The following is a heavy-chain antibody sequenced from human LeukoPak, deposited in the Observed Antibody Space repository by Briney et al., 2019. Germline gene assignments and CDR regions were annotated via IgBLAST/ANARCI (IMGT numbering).Heavy chain of an antibody. V-gene: IGHV3-30*02. Sequence: GGSLRLSCAASGFTFSSYGMYWVRQAPGKGLEWVAFIRYDGSNKYYADSVKGRFTISRDNSKNSLYLQMNSLRAEDTAVYYCARAPGSAAGEDAFDIWGQGTMVTVSS. CDR1: GFTFSSYG. CDR2: IRYDGSNK. D-gene: IGHD6-13*01. CDR3: ARAPGSAAGEDAFDI. J-gene: IGHJ3*02.